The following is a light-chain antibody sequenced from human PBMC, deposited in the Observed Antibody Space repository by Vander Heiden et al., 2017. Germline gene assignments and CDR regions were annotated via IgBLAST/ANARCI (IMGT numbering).Light chain of an antibody. CDR3: QQYDSYWT. V-gene: IGKV1-5*03. J-gene: IGKJ1*01. CDR1: QSINNW. Sequence: DIQMTQSPSTLSASVGDRVTITCRASQSINNWLAWYQQRPGKAPKDLIYKASTLKSGVPSRFSGSGSGTEFTLTISSLQPDDFATYYCQQYDSYWTFGQGTKVEIK. CDR2: KAS.